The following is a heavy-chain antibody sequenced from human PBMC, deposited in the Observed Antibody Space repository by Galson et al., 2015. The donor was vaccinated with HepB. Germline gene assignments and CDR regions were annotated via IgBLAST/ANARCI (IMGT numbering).Heavy chain of an antibody. D-gene: IGHD4-17*01. J-gene: IGHJ5*02. V-gene: IGHV3-30-3*01. Sequence: SLRLSCAASGLTFSSYAMHWVRQAPGKGLEWVAVISYDGSNKYYADSVKGRFTISRDNSKNTLYLQMNSLRAEDTAVYYCARASGDYDGGWFDPWGQGTLVTVSS. CDR3: ARASGDYDGGWFDP. CDR2: ISYDGSNK. CDR1: GLTFSSYA.